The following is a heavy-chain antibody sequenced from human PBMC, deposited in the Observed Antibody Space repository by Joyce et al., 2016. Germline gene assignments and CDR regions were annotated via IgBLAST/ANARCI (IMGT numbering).Heavy chain of an antibody. V-gene: IGHV3-48*01. CDR1: GFIFRKYG. Sequence: EVQLVQSGGGLVQPGGSLRLSCAGSGFIFRKYGINWVGQAPGKGLEWVSSIGSSGNFKQYADSVEGGFTIARDNGKNALYLQMNSLRVEDTAVYYCAIDGRSSGGDYWGQGNLVTVSS. CDR3: AIDGRSSGGDY. J-gene: IGHJ4*02. CDR2: IGSSGNFK. D-gene: IGHD6-19*01.